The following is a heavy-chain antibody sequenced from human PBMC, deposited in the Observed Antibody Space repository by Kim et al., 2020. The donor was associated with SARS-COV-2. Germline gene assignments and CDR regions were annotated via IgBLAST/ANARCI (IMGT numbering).Heavy chain of an antibody. Sequence: ASVKVSCKASGYTFTSYAMHWVRQAPGQRLEWMGWINAGNGNTKYSQKFQGRVTITRDTSASTAYMELSSLRSEDTAVYYCARVQQWLVQDAFDIWGQGTMVTVSS. CDR3: ARVQQWLVQDAFDI. D-gene: IGHD6-19*01. CDR1: GYTFTSYA. CDR2: INAGNGNT. V-gene: IGHV1-3*01. J-gene: IGHJ3*02.